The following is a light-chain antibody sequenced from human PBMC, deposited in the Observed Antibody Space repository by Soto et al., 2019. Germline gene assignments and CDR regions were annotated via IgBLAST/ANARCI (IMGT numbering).Light chain of an antibody. J-gene: IGLJ2*01. CDR1: SSDVGSYNL. CDR3: CSYAGRSLV. Sequence: QSALTQPASASGSPGQSITISCTGTSSDVGSYNLVSWYQQHPGKAPKLMIYEVSNRPSGVSNRFSGSKSGNTASRTSSGLQSEDEADYYCCSYAGRSLVFGGGTKVTVL. CDR2: EVS. V-gene: IGLV2-23*02.